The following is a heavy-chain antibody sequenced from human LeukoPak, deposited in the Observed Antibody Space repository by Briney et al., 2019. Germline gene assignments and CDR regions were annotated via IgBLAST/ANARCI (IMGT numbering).Heavy chain of an antibody. J-gene: IGHJ4*02. CDR1: GFTFSSYW. CDR3: ARDLPTIDY. CDR2: ISADSSYI. V-gene: IGHV3-21*01. Sequence: PGGSLRLSCAASGFTFSSYWMSWVRQAPGKGLEWVSCISADSSYIYYADSVKGRFTISRDNARNSLYLQMNSLRAEDTAVYYCARDLPTIDYWGQGTLVTVSS.